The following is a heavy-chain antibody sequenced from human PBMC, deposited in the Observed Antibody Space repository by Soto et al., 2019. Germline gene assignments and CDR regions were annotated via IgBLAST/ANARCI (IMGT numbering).Heavy chain of an antibody. CDR1: GYTFTTYG. J-gene: IGHJ5*02. Sequence: ASVKVSCKASGYTFTTYGIIWVRQAPGQGLEWMGWISAYNGNTNYAQKLQGRVTMTTETSTSTAYMELRSLRSDDTAVYYCAKTPHYDSSGYDHWFDPWGQGTLVTVSS. D-gene: IGHD3-22*01. CDR2: ISAYNGNT. V-gene: IGHV1-18*01. CDR3: AKTPHYDSSGYDHWFDP.